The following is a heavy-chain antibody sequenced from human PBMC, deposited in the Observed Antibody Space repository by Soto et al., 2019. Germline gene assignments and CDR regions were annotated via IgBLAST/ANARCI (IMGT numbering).Heavy chain of an antibody. CDR1: GFAFNKFG. CDR3: AKGGEVGGVLGDH. J-gene: IGHJ4*02. CDR2: ISYDGSYQ. D-gene: IGHD1-26*01. Sequence: QVQLVESGGGVVQPGTSLRLSCEASGFAFNKFGMHWVRQAPGKGLEWVAFISYDGSYQYYADSVQGRLTITRDNSMNTMNMQWNSLRREDKAVYYCAKGGEVGGVLGDHWGQGTLVTVSS. V-gene: IGHV3-30*18.